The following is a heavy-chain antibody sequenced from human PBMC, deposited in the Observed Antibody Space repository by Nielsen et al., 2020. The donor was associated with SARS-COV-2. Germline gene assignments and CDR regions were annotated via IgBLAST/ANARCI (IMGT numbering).Heavy chain of an antibody. D-gene: IGHD5-24*01. CDR1: GFTFSSYA. Sequence: GESLKISCAASGFTFSSYAMSWARQAPGKGLEWVSAISGSGGSTYYADSVKGRFTISRDNSKNTLYLQMNSLRAEDTAVHYCAKELPEEMATIRAFGYWGQGTLVTVSS. J-gene: IGHJ4*02. CDR2: ISGSGGST. V-gene: IGHV3-23*01. CDR3: AKELPEEMATIRAFGY.